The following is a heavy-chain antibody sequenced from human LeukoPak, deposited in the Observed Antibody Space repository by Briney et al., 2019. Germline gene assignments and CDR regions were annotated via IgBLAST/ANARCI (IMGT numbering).Heavy chain of an antibody. CDR1: GDSISSYY. D-gene: IGHD5-18*01. V-gene: IGHV4-59*01. CDR2: IYYSGST. CDR3: ARGRYSYLYYFDY. Sequence: SETLSLTCTVSGDSISSYYWSWIRQPPGKGLEWIGYIYYSGSTNYNPSLKSRVTISVDTSKNQFSLKLSSVTAADTAVYYCARGRYSYLYYFDYWGQGTLVTVSS. J-gene: IGHJ4*02.